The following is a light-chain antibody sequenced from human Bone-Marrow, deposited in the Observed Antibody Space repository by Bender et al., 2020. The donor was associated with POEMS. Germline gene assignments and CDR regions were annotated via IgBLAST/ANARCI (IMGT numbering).Light chain of an antibody. CDR3: CSYAGSSTYV. Sequence: QSALTQPASVSGSPGQAITLSCTGTRSDIGTYNYVSWYQQHPGKAPQLIIYDVADRPSGVSDRFSGSKSGNTASLTISGLRPEDEADYYCCSYAGSSTYVFGSGTKVTVL. V-gene: IGLV2-14*03. CDR1: RSDIGTYNY. CDR2: DVA. J-gene: IGLJ1*01.